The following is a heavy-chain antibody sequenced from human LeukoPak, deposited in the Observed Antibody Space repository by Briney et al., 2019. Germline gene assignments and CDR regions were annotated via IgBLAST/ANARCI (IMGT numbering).Heavy chain of an antibody. V-gene: IGHV4-39*07. CDR1: GGSISSSSYY. CDR3: ASSDTAHVGWFDP. J-gene: IGHJ5*02. D-gene: IGHD5-18*01. Sequence: KPSETLSLTCTVSGGSISSSSYYWGWIRQPPGKGLEWIGSIYYSGSTYYNPSLKSRVTISVDTSKNQFSLKLSSVTAADTAVYYCASSDTAHVGWFDPWGQGTLVTVSS. CDR2: IYYSGST.